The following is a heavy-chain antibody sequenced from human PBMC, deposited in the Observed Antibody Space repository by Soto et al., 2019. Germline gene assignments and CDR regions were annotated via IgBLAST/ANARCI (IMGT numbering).Heavy chain of an antibody. V-gene: IGHV4-30-4*01. Sequence: SETLSLTCTVSGGSISSGENFWNWIRQSPWKGLEWIGYIHHSGSTYYNPSLKSRLTISVDTSKNQISLKLNSVTAADTAVYYCARDTGTYPYYFDYWGQGXLVTVYS. CDR2: IHHSGST. CDR3: ARDTGTYPYYFDY. J-gene: IGHJ4*02. D-gene: IGHD1-26*01. CDR1: GGSISSGENF.